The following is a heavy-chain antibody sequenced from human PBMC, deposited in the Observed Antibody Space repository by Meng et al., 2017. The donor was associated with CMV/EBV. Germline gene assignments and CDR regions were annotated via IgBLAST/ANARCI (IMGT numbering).Heavy chain of an antibody. V-gene: IGHV1-69*13. CDR2: INPIFGTA. D-gene: IGHD1-20*01. CDR1: GDTSTGYY. Sequence: VQLLQSGGGVKNPGASGKVSCKASGDTSTGYYMHLVRQAPGQWLEVMGWINPIFGTANYAQKFQGGVTITADESSCTAYMELSSLRSEDTAVYYCAREGNNWNDVPFDYWGQGTLVTVSS. CDR3: AREGNNWNDVPFDY. J-gene: IGHJ4*02.